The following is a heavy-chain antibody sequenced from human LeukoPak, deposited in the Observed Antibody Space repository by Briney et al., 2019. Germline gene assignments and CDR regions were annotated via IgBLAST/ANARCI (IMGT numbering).Heavy chain of an antibody. J-gene: IGHJ6*03. Sequence: GGSMRLSCAASGFTFDDYGMSWVRQAPGKGLEWVSGINWNGGSTGYADSVKGRFTISRDNAKNSLYLQMNSLRAEDTALYYCARAGVRYYDSSGYYYLYYYYYMDVWGKGTTVIISS. V-gene: IGHV3-20*04. CDR1: GFTFDDYG. D-gene: IGHD3-22*01. CDR2: INWNGGST. CDR3: ARAGVRYYDSSGYYYLYYYYYMDV.